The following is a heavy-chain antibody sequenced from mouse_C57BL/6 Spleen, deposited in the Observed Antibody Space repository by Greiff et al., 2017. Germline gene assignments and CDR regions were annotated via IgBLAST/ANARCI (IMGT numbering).Heavy chain of an antibody. CDR2: INPNNGGT. CDR1: GYTFTDYN. Sequence: EVQLQQSGPELVKPGASVKLSCKASGYTFTDYNMHWVKQSHGKSLEWIGYINPNNGGTSYNQKFKGKATLTVNKSSSTAYMEIRSLTSEDSAVYYCARTYYSNYEYFDYWGQGTTLTVSS. CDR3: ARTYYSNYEYFDY. D-gene: IGHD2-5*01. J-gene: IGHJ2*01. V-gene: IGHV1-22*01.